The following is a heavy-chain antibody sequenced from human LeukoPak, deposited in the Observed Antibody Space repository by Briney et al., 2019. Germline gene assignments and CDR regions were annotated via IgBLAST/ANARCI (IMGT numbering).Heavy chain of an antibody. J-gene: IGHJ2*01. CDR3: ARDWAGPPFRSWYFDL. V-gene: IGHV4-59*01. CDR2: IYYSGST. D-gene: IGHD1-14*01. Sequence: PSETLSLTCTVSGGSISSYYWGWIRQPPGKGLEWIGYIYYSGSTNYNPSLKSRVTISVDTSKNQFSLKLSSVTAADSAVYYCARDWAGPPFRSWYFDLWGRGTLVTVSS. CDR1: GGSISSYY.